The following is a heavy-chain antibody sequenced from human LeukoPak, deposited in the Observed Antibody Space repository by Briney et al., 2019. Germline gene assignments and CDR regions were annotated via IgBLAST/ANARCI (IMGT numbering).Heavy chain of an antibody. D-gene: IGHD4-23*01. J-gene: IGHJ4*02. CDR3: ARIGGTLDY. Sequence: SETLSLTFTVSGGSISSSYWSWIRQPPGKELEWIGCMFYNGNTNYNPSLKNRVTISADASKNQFSLKLSSVTAADTAVYYCARIGGTLDYWGQGTLVTVSS. CDR2: MFYNGNT. V-gene: IGHV4-59*08. CDR1: GGSISSSY.